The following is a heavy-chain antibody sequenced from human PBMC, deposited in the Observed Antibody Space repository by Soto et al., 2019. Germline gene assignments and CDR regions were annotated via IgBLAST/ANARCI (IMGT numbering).Heavy chain of an antibody. CDR2: IIPIFGTA. V-gene: IGHV1-69*12. CDR3: ARERGIRSSWPPAFDY. D-gene: IGHD6-13*01. J-gene: IGHJ4*02. CDR1: GGTFSSYA. Sequence: QVQLVQSGAEVKKPGSSVKVSCKASGGTFSSYAISWVRQAPGQGLEWMGGIIPIFGTANYAQKFQGRVTITADEATSTAYMELSSLRSEDTAVYYCARERGIRSSWPPAFDYWGQGTLVTVSS.